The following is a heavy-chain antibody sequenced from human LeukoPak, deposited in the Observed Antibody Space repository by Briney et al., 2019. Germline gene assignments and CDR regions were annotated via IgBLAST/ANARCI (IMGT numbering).Heavy chain of an antibody. J-gene: IGHJ4*02. CDR1: GFTFSSCG. CDR2: ISYDGSNK. V-gene: IGHV3-33*05. Sequence: GGSLRLSCAASGFTFSSCGMHWVRQAPGKGLEWVAVISYDGSNKYYAGSVKGRFTISRDNSKSTLYLQMNSLRAEDTAVYYCARVRPESNYVDFDYWGQGTLVTVSS. CDR3: ARVRPESNYVDFDY. D-gene: IGHD4-11*01.